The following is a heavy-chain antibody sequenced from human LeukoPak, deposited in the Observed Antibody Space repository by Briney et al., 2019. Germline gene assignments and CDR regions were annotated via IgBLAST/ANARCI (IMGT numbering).Heavy chain of an antibody. Sequence: GGSLRLSCAASGFTLDHYAKHWVREATGKGRVGVSGMSWYWCSIGYADSVKGRFTLSRDNAKNSLYLQMNSLRAEDMALYYCAKGGYSSSWYFDYWGQGTLVTVSS. D-gene: IGHD6-13*01. CDR2: MSWYWCSI. V-gene: IGHV3-9*03. CDR3: AKGGYSSSWYFDY. J-gene: IGHJ4*02. CDR1: GFTLDHYA.